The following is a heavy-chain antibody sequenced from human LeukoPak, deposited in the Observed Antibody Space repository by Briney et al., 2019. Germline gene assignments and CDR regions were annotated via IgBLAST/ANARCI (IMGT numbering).Heavy chain of an antibody. CDR2: IGGSGGTT. D-gene: IGHD6-13*01. Sequence: QAGGSLRLSCAASGFTFTNYAMSWIRQAPGKGLEWVSLIGGSGGTTYYADSVKGRFTISRDNSKNTLYLQMNSLRAEDTALYYCAKGDSSSWYGDWGQGTLVTVSS. V-gene: IGHV3-23*01. J-gene: IGHJ4*02. CDR1: GFTFTNYA. CDR3: AKGDSSSWYGD.